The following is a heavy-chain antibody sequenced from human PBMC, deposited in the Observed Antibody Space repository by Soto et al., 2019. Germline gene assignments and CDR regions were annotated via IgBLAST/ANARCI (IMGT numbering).Heavy chain of an antibody. CDR2: VIPSFGTV. CDR3: ATCRDYYASGTYDY. V-gene: IGHV1-69*06. CDR1: GDTFSSYA. D-gene: IGHD3-10*01. Sequence: QVQLEQSGAEMKKPGASVRVSCKASGDTFSSYAIGWVRQAPGQGLEWMGGVIPSFGTVNTAQKFQGRVTFIADKSTSTAYMELSSLRSEDTAVYYCATCRDYYASGTYDYWGQGTLVTVSS. J-gene: IGHJ4*02.